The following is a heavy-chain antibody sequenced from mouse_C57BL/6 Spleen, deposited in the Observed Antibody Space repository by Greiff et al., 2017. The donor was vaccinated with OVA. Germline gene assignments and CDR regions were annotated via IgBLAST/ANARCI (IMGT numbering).Heavy chain of an antibody. Sequence: EVKLMESGGGLVKPGGSLKLSCAASGFTFSDYGMHWVRQAPEKGLEWVAYISSGSSTIYYADTVKGRFTISRDNAKNTLFLQMTSLRSEDTAMDFCAKKGVSTLVAYYYYAMDYWGQGTSVTVSS. J-gene: IGHJ4*01. CDR1: GFTFSDYG. CDR3: AKKGVSTLVAYYYYAMDY. V-gene: IGHV5-17*01. CDR2: ISSGSSTI. D-gene: IGHD1-1*01.